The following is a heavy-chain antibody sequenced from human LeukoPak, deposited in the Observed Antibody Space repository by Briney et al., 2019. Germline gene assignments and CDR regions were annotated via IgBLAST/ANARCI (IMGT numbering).Heavy chain of an antibody. J-gene: IGHJ6*02. Sequence: GGSLRLSCAASGFTFSSYSMTWVRQAPGKGLEWVSSFTSRSRSIYYADSVKGRFTISRDNSKNTLYLQMNSLRAEDTAVYYCAKDEAVAGTGSYYGMDVWGQGTTVTVSS. CDR2: FTSRSRSI. D-gene: IGHD6-19*01. V-gene: IGHV3-21*01. CDR1: GFTFSSYS. CDR3: AKDEAVAGTGSYYGMDV.